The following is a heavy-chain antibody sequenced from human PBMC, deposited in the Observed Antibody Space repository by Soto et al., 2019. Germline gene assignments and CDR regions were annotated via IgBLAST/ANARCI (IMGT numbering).Heavy chain of an antibody. Sequence: SETLSLTCRVSGGSVGTGAYYWSWIRQPPGRGLEWIGYTLYSGSPNYNPSLQSLQSRVTISVDTSRNQFSLRLTSVTAADTALYYCARHDYYHRTFDIWGQGTLVTVSS. CDR1: GGSVGTGAYY. CDR3: ARHDYYHRTFDI. J-gene: IGHJ3*02. CDR2: TLYSGSP. D-gene: IGHD3-9*01. V-gene: IGHV4-61*08.